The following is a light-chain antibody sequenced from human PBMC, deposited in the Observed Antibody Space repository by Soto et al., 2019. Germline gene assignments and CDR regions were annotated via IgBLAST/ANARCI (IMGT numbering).Light chain of an antibody. V-gene: IGLV6-57*04. J-gene: IGLJ2*01. CDR2: EDD. Sequence: NFMLTQPHSVSESPGKTVTISCTRSSGSIASNYVQWYQQRPGSAPTTLIYEDDRRPSGVPDRFSGSIDRSSNSASLTISGLKTEDEADYYCQSYDSSNPVVFVGGTKLTVL. CDR3: QSYDSSNPVV. CDR1: SGSIASNY.